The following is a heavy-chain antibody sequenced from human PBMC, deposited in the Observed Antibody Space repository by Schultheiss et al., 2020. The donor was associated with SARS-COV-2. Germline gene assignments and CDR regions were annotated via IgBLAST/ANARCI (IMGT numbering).Heavy chain of an antibody. CDR3: ATSAAGLDY. D-gene: IGHD2-2*01. CDR2: INHSGST. CDR1: GGSFSGYY. V-gene: IGHV4-34*01. J-gene: IGHJ4*02. Sequence: SETLSLTCAVYGGSFSGYYWSWIRQPPGKGLEWIGEINHSGSTNYNPSLKSRVTISVDTSKNQFSLKLSSVTAEDTAVYYCATSAAGLDYWGQGTLVTVSS.